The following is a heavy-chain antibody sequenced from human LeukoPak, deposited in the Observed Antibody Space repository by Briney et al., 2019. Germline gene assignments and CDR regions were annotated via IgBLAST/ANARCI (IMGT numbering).Heavy chain of an antibody. Sequence: PGGSLRLSCAASGFTFRNSEMNWVRQAPGRGLEWVALIWYDGRNKYYADSVKARFTISRDNSKHTLSLQLNSLRDEDTAVYYCARDGGSSGYHDALDIWGQGTMVTVSA. V-gene: IGHV3-33*08. CDR2: IWYDGRNK. J-gene: IGHJ3*02. D-gene: IGHD3-22*01. CDR1: GFTFRNSE. CDR3: ARDGGSSGYHDALDI.